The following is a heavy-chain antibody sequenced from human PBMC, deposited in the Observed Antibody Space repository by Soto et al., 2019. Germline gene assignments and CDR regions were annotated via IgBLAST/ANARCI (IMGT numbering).Heavy chain of an antibody. CDR1: GFTFSDYW. CDR2: IEQDGSEV. J-gene: IGHJ4*02. D-gene: IGHD3-10*01. CDR3: VRSSGWTGDY. V-gene: IGHV3-7*04. Sequence: EVQLVESGGGLVQPGGSLRLSCVASGFTFSDYWMNWVRQGPGKGLEWVANIEQDGSEVNYVDSVKGRFTISRDNAKNSLHLEMNSLSAEDTAMYYCVRSSGWTGDYWGQGILVTVSS.